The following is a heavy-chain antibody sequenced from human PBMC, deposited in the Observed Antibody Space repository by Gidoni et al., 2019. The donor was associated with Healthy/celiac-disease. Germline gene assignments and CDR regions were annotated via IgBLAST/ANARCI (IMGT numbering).Heavy chain of an antibody. V-gene: IGHV3-21*01. J-gene: IGHJ6*02. CDR2: ISSSSSYI. D-gene: IGHD3-22*01. CDR1: GFTFSSYS. CDR3: ARLPDYYDSSGYAYYYYGMDV. Sequence: EVQLVESGGGLVKPGGSLRLSCAASGFTFSSYSMNWVRQAPGKGLEWVSSISSSSSYIYYADSVKGRFTISRDNAKNSLYLQMNSLRAEDTAVYYCARLPDYYDSSGYAYYYYGMDVWGQGTTVTVSS.